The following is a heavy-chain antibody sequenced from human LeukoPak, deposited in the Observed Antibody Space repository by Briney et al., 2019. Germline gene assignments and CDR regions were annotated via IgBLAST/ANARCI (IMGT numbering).Heavy chain of an antibody. CDR1: GGSISSGGYY. CDR2: IFYSGST. V-gene: IGHV4-31*03. D-gene: IGHD1-14*01. CDR3: ARESTGGGPLDY. J-gene: IGHJ4*02. Sequence: SETLSLTCTVSGGSISSGGYYWSWIRQHPGKGLEWIGYIFYSGSTYYNPSLKSRVTISVDTSKNQFSLKLSSVTAADTAVYYCARESTGGGPLDYWGQGTLVTVSS.